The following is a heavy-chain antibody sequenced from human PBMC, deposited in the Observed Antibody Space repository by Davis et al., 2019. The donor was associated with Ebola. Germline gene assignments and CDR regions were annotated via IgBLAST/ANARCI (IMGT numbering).Heavy chain of an antibody. Sequence: GGSLRLSCAASGFTFSSYAMSWVRQAPGKGLEWVANIKQDGSEKYYVDSVKGRFTISRDNAKNSLYLQMNSLRAGDTAVYYCATRTASWGQGTLVTVSS. CDR1: GFTFSSYA. D-gene: IGHD1/OR15-1a*01. CDR3: ATRTAS. CDR2: IKQDGSEK. V-gene: IGHV3-7*03. J-gene: IGHJ5*02.